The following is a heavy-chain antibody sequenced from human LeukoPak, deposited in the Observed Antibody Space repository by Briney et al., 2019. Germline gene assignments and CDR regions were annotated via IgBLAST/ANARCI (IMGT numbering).Heavy chain of an antibody. CDR1: GFTFSSYE. D-gene: IGHD6-13*01. V-gene: IGHV3-48*03. Sequence: QPGGSLRLSCAASGFTFSSYEMNWVRQAPGKGLEWVSYISSSGSTIYYADSVKGRFTISRDNAKNSPYLQMNSLRAEDTAVYYCARDRGSSWSDYYYYYGMDVWGQGTTVTVSS. J-gene: IGHJ6*02. CDR2: ISSSGSTI. CDR3: ARDRGSSWSDYYYYYGMDV.